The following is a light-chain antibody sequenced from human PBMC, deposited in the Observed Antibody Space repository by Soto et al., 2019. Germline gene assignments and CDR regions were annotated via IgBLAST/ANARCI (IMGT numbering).Light chain of an antibody. J-gene: IGLJ2*01. CDR1: NIGSKS. CDR3: QVWDTSSDHVV. CDR2: YDN. Sequence: SYELTQPPSVSVAPGKTARITWGGNNIGSKSVHWYQQKPGQAPVLVIYYDNTRPSGIPERISGSNSGNTATLTFSRVEAGDEADYYCQVWDTSSDHVVFGGGTKLTVL. V-gene: IGLV3-21*04.